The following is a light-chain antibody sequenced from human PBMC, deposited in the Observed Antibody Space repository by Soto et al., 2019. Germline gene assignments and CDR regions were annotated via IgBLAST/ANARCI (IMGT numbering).Light chain of an antibody. V-gene: IGLV2-23*01. CDR3: CSFAGSTRVL. CDR1: SSDVGNYNL. CDR2: ETN. Sequence: QSVLTQPAAVSGSPGQSITISCTGTSSDVGNYNLVSWYQQLPGSAPKLILYETNKRPSRVSDRFSGSKSGNTASLTISGLQAEDEADYYCCSFAGSTRVLFGGGTQLTVL. J-gene: IGLJ2*01.